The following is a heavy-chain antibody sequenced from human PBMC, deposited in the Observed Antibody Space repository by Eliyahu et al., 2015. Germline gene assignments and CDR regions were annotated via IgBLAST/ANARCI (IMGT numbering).Heavy chain of an antibody. V-gene: IGHV4-31*03. J-gene: IGHJ6*02. CDR2: IXYSXST. CDR1: GGSISXXXDY. CDR3: ARDYRYCSGGSCYYYYYGMDV. D-gene: IGHD2-15*01. Sequence: QVQLQESGXGLVKPSQTLSLXCTVSGGSISXXXDYWSWIRQHPGKGLEWIGYIXYSXSTYYNPSLKSRVTISVDTSKNQFSLKLSSVTAADTAVYYCARDYRYCSGGSCYYYYYGMDVWGQGTTVTVSS.